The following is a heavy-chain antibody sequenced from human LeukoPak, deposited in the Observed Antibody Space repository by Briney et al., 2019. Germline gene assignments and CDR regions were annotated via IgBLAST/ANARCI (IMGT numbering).Heavy chain of an antibody. CDR2: INPNSGGT. D-gene: IGHD6-19*01. J-gene: IGHJ6*02. CDR1: GYTFTGYY. V-gene: IGHV1-2*02. Sequence: GASVKVSCKASGYTFTGYYMHWVRQAPGQGLEWMGWINPNSGGTNYAQKFQGRVTMTRDTSISTAYMELSRLRSDDTAVYYCARPGIAVAGTALGYYYGMDVWGQGTTVTASS. CDR3: ARPGIAVAGTALGYYYGMDV.